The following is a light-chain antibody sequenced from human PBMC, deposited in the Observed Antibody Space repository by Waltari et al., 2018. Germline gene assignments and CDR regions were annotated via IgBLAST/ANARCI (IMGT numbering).Light chain of an antibody. V-gene: IGLV2-14*01. CDR3: SSFTTSSIL. Sequence: QSALTQPASVSGSPGQSITISCTGTSSDLGAYNSVSWYQQHPGKAPKPLIYEVTNRPSGVSTRFSGSKSGNTASLTISGLQAEDEADYYCSSFTTSSILFGGGTKLAVL. CDR2: EVT. CDR1: SSDLGAYNS. J-gene: IGLJ2*01.